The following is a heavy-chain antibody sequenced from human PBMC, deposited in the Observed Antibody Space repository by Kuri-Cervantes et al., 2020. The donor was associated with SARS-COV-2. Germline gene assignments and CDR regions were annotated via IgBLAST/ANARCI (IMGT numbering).Heavy chain of an antibody. CDR1: GFTFSSYA. D-gene: IGHD3-3*01. CDR2: ISYDGSNK. CDR3: ARDSRYYDFWSGYGSTPHYYYYYYMDV. Sequence: GGSLRLSCAASGFTFSSYAMHWVRQAPGKGLEWVAVISYDGSNKYYADSVKGRFTISRDNSKNTLYLQMNSLRAEDTAVYYCARDSRYYDFWSGYGSTPHYYYYYYMDVWGQGTLVTVSS. J-gene: IGHJ6*03. V-gene: IGHV3-30-3*01.